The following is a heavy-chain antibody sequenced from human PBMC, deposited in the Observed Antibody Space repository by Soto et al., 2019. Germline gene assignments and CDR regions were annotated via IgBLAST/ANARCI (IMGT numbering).Heavy chain of an antibody. CDR2: ISAYSGNT. CDR1: GYTFTYYE. V-gene: IGHV1-18*04. J-gene: IGHJ4*01. CDR3: ARVVKAGDYGDYGRYYFDY. Sequence: ASVEVSCKASGYTFTYYEITWVRQAPGQGLEWMGWISAYSGNTNYAQKLQGRLTMTTDTSTNTAYMELRSLRSDDTAVYYCARVVKAGDYGDYGRYYFDYWGHGNLVTVSS. D-gene: IGHD4-17*01.